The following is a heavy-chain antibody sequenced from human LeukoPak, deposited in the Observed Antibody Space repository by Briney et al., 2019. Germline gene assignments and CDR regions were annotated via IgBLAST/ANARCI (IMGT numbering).Heavy chain of an antibody. V-gene: IGHV3-20*04. J-gene: IGHJ4*02. CDR3: ARDSSGIAVGGTGDY. Sequence: GGSLRLSCAASGFTFDDYGMSWVRQAPGKGLEWVSGINWNGGRTGYADSVRGRFTISRDNAKNSLYLQMNSLRAEDTALYYYARDSSGIAVGGTGDYWGQGTLVTVSS. CDR1: GFTFDDYG. D-gene: IGHD6-19*01. CDR2: INWNGGRT.